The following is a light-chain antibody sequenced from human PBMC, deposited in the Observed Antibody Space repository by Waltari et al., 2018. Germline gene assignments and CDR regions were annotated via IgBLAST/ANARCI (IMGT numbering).Light chain of an antibody. CDR3: QQYGASPQT. CDR1: QRIYSSY. V-gene: IGKV3D-20*01. J-gene: IGKJ4*01. CDR2: DAA. Sequence: EIVLAQSPVTLSLSPGEGATLSCGASQRIYSSYVAWYQQKPGRAPRLLIFDAATRAPGIPDRFSARGSGTNFTLTISGLEPEDSAVYYCQQYGASPQTFGGGTKVEI.